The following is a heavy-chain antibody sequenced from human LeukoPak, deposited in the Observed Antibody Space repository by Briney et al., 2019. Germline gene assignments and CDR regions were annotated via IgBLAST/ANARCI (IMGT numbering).Heavy chain of an antibody. D-gene: IGHD2-21*02. CDR3: ARGKTMVYCGGDCYRFDN. V-gene: IGHV1-2*02. J-gene: IGHJ4*02. CDR1: RYTFSRYF. CDR2: INPNSGGT. Sequence: ASVKVSCKASRYTFSRYFMHWVRQAPGHGREGVGWINPNSGGTNYAQKFQGRVTMTRDTSISTAYMELSRLLSGDTAVYYCARGKTMVYCGGDCYRFDNWGQGTLVTVSS.